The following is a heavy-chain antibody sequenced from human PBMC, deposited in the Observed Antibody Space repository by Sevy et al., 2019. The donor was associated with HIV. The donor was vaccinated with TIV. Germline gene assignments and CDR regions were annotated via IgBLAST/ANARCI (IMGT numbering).Heavy chain of an antibody. V-gene: IGHV4-31*03. CDR3: ARWTAAGTEIDY. D-gene: IGHD6-13*01. CDR1: GGAISSGGYY. CDR2: IYYSGST. J-gene: IGHJ4*02. Sequence: SETLSLTCTVSGGAISSGGYYWSRIRQHPGKGREWIGYIYYSGSTYYNPSLKSRVTISVDTSKNQFSLKLSSVTAADTAVYYCARWTAAGTEIDYWGQGTLVTVSS.